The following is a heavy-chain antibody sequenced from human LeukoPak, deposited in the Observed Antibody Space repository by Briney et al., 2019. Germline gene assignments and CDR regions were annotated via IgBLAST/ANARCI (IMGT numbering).Heavy chain of an antibody. J-gene: IGHJ3*02. CDR1: GFTFSNYW. CDR2: IKQDGGEK. D-gene: IGHD3-10*01. CDR3: ARDTGGSASHGFDAFDI. Sequence: PGGSLRLSCAASGFTFSNYWMSWVRQAPGKGLEWVADIKQDGGEKSYVDSVKGRFTISRDNAKNSLHLQMNSLRAEDTAVYYCARDTGGSASHGFDAFDIWGQGTMVTVSS. V-gene: IGHV3-7*01.